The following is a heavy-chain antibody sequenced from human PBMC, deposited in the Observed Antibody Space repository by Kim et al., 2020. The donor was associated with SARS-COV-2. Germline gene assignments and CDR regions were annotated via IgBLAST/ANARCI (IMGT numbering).Heavy chain of an antibody. CDR2: IYHSGST. CDR1: GGSISSSNW. CDR3: ARVIALWFGPPYGMDV. J-gene: IGHJ6*02. D-gene: IGHD3-10*01. V-gene: IGHV4-4*02. Sequence: SETLSLTCAVSGGSISSSNWWSWVRQPPGKGLEWIGEIYHSGSTNYNPSLKSRVTISVDKSKNQFSLKLSSVTAADTAVYYCARVIALWFGPPYGMDVWGQGTTVTVSS.